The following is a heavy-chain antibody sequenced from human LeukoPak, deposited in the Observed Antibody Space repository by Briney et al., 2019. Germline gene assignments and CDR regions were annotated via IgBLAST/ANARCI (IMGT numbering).Heavy chain of an antibody. CDR2: VYTSGST. Sequence: SETLSLTCTVSGGSISSYYWSWIRQPAGKGLEWIGRVYTSGSTNYNSSLKSRVAMSVDKSKNQFSLKLTSVTAADTAVYYCARDHTTFNCFDPWGQGTLVTVSS. V-gene: IGHV4-4*07. D-gene: IGHD1-1*01. CDR1: GGSISSYY. CDR3: ARDHTTFNCFDP. J-gene: IGHJ5*02.